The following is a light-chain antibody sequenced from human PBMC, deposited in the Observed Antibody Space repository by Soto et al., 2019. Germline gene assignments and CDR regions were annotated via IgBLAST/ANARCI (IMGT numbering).Light chain of an antibody. Sequence: QLVLTQPPSASGTPGQGVTISRSGSSSNIGSNTVNWYQQLPGTAPKLLIYSNNQRPSGVPDRFSGSKSGTSASLAISGLQSEDQADYYCAAWDDSLNGYVFGTGTKLTVL. CDR2: SNN. V-gene: IGLV1-44*01. CDR1: SSNIGSNT. J-gene: IGLJ1*01. CDR3: AAWDDSLNGYV.